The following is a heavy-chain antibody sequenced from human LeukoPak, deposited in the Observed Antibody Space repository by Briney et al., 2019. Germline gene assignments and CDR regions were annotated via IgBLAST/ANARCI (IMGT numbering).Heavy chain of an antibody. CDR2: LGGSGGDT. CDR3: ARFQPSVRRFDF. CDR1: GFTFSDYA. D-gene: IGHD2-2*01. J-gene: IGHJ4*02. V-gene: IGHV3-23*01. Sequence: GGSLRLSCAASGFTFSDYAMFWVRQAPGKGLEWVSALGGSGGDTYYADSVKGRFTISRVNSENMLYLQMNNLRAEDTAVYYCARFQPSVRRFDFWGQGTLVTVSS.